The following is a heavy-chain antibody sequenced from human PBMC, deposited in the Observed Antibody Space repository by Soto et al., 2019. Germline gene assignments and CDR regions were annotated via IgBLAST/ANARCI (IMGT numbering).Heavy chain of an antibody. CDR2: IWYDGSNK. CDR1: GFTFSSYG. Sequence: QVQLVESGGGVVQPGRSLRLSCAASGFTFSSYGMHWVRQAPGKGLEWVAVIWYDGSNKYYADYVKGRFTISRDNSKNTLNLQMNSLRAEDTAVYYCARWGIAAGDYWGQGTLVTVSS. V-gene: IGHV3-33*01. CDR3: ARWGIAAGDY. D-gene: IGHD6-13*01. J-gene: IGHJ4*02.